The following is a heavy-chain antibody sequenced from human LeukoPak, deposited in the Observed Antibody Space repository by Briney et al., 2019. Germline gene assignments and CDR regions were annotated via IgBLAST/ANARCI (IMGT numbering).Heavy chain of an antibody. CDR3: ARDFPGFNWFDP. J-gene: IGHJ5*02. CDR1: GGSISSYY. CDR2: IYTSGST. V-gene: IGHV4-4*07. Sequence: SETLSLTCTDSGGSISSYYWSWIRQPPGKGLEWIGRIYTSGSTNYNPSLKSRVTMSVDTSKNQFSLKLSSVTAADTAVYYCARDFPGFNWFDPWGQGTLVTVSS.